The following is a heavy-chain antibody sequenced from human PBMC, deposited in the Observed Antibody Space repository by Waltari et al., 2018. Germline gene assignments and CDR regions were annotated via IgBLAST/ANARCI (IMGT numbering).Heavy chain of an antibody. CDR3: ARGRATNDY. CDR1: GFTFSNYL. V-gene: IGHV3-7*01. J-gene: IGHJ4*02. Sequence: EVQLVESGGGLVQPGGSLRLSCAASGFTFSNYLMTWVRQAPGKGLEWVANIKQDGSEKYYVDSVKGRFTISRDNAKNSLYLQMNSLRAEDTTVYYCARGRATNDYWGQGTLVTVSS. CDR2: IKQDGSEK.